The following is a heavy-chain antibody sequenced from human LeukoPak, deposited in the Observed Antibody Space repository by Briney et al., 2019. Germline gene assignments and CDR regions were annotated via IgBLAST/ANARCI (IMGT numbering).Heavy chain of an antibody. CDR1: GGTFSSYA. V-gene: IGHV1-69*13. D-gene: IGHD3-10*01. Sequence: GASVKVSCKASGGTFSSYAISWVRQDPGQGLEWMGGIIPIFGTANYAQKFQGRVTITADESTSTAYMELSSLRSEDTAVYYCARGLNTDYYGSKTFDPWGQGTLVTVSS. CDR2: IIPIFGTA. J-gene: IGHJ5*02. CDR3: ARGLNTDYYGSKTFDP.